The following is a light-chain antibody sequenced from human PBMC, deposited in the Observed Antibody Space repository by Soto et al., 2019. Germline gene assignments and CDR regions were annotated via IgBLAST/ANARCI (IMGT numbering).Light chain of an antibody. CDR2: EVN. V-gene: IGLV2-14*01. CDR1: SSDIGAYIY. Sequence: QSALTQPASVSGSPGQSITISCTGTSSDIGAYIYVSWYQQHPGKAPKLMIYEVNNRPSGVSNRFSGSQSGNTASLTISGLRAEDEADYYCSSYTSNSAVVFGGGTKLTVL. CDR3: SSYTSNSAVV. J-gene: IGLJ2*01.